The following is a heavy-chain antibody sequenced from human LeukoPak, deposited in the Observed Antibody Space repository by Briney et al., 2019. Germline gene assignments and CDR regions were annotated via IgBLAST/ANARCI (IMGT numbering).Heavy chain of an antibody. J-gene: IGHJ4*02. Sequence: TGGSLPHSCVASGLNVSNEATTAVGQAPGKWLRLVSDICGSGDRTYYADSVNGAFTTSRDNSMSTLDLHMTSMRAENTAVHYCAKSAVGSRFHRPDHWGQETRVSVSS. CDR3: AKSAVGSRFHRPDH. CDR2: ICGSGDRT. V-gene: IGHV3-23*01. CDR1: GLNVSNEA. D-gene: IGHD6-13*01.